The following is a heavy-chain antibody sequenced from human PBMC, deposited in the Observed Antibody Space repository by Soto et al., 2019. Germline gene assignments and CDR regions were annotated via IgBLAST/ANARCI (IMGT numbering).Heavy chain of an antibody. J-gene: IGHJ4*02. CDR2: IVVGSGNT. V-gene: IGHV1-58*01. Sequence: GASVKVSCKASGFTFTSSAVQWVRQARGQRLEWIGWIVVGSGNTNYAQKFQERVTITRDMSTSTAYMELSSLRSEDTAVYYCAADEPYSSGSASYWGQGTLVTVSS. CDR3: AADEPYSSGSASY. D-gene: IGHD6-19*01. CDR1: GFTFTSSA.